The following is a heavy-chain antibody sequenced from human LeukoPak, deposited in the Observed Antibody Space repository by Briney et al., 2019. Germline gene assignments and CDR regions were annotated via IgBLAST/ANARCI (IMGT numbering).Heavy chain of an antibody. Sequence: GGSLRLSCAASGFTFSSYGMRWVRQAPGKGLEWVAVISYDGSNKYYADSVTGRFTISIDNHKHTPYLQTKSLRPKHTALYYCANGRGVAPIWRQGPLVRVSS. V-gene: IGHV3-30*18. J-gene: IGHJ4*02. CDR3: ANGRGVAPI. CDR1: GFTFSSYG. D-gene: IGHD5-12*01. CDR2: ISYDGSNK.